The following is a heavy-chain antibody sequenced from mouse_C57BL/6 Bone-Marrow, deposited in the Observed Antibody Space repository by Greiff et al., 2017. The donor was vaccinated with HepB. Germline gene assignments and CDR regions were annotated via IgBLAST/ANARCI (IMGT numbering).Heavy chain of an antibody. CDR1: GFNIKNTY. Sequence: EVKLQESVAELVRPGASVKLSCTASGFNIKNTYMHWVKQRPEQGLEWIGRIDPANGNTKYAPKFQGKATITADTSSNTAYLQLSSLTSEDTAIYYCATPYYSNYWFAYWGQGTLVTVSA. V-gene: IGHV14-3*01. CDR2: IDPANGNT. J-gene: IGHJ3*01. D-gene: IGHD2-5*01. CDR3: ATPYYSNYWFAY.